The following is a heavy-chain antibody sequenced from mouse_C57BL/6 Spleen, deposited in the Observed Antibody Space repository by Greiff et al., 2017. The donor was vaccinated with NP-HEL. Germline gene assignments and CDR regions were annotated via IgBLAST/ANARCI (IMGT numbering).Heavy chain of an antibody. CDR1: GYAFSSSW. CDR2: IYPGDGDT. J-gene: IGHJ2*01. Sequence: QVQLQQSGPELVKPGASVKISCKASGYAFSSSWMNWVKQRPGKGLEWIGRIYPGDGDTNYNGKFKGKATLTADKSSSTAYMQLSSLTSEDSAVYFCARLITFDYWGQGTTLTVSS. V-gene: IGHV1-82*01. D-gene: IGHD2-4*01. CDR3: ARLITFDY.